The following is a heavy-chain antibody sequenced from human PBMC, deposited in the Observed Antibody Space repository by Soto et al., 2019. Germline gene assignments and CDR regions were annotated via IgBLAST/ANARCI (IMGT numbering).Heavy chain of an antibody. Sequence: SQTLSLTCAISGDSVSSNSAAWNWIRQSPSRGLEWLGGTYYRSKWYNDYAVSVKSRITINPDTSKNQFSLQLNSVTPEDTAVYYCARVRLSATYSNGWYYYYYGMDVWGQGTTVTVSS. D-gene: IGHD6-19*01. J-gene: IGHJ6*02. V-gene: IGHV6-1*01. CDR1: GDSVSSNSAA. CDR2: TYYRSKWYN. CDR3: ARVRLSATYSNGWYYYYYGMDV.